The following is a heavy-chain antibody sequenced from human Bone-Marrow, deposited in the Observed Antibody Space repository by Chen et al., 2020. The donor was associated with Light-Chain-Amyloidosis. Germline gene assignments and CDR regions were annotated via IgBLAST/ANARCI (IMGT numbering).Heavy chain of an antibody. CDR2: SYPDDSDA. CDR3: ARRRDGYNFDY. CDR1: GYTFPNYW. V-gene: IGHV5-51*01. J-gene: IGHJ4*02. D-gene: IGHD5-12*01. Sequence: EVQLEQSGPEVKKPGESLKISCKGSGYTFPNYWIGWVRQMPGKGLEWMGVSYPDDSDARYIPSFEGQVTISADKSITPAYLQWRSLKASDTAMYYCARRRDGYNFDYWGQGTLVTVSS.